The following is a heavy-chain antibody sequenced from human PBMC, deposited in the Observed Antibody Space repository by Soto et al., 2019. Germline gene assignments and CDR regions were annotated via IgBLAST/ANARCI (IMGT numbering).Heavy chain of an antibody. D-gene: IGHD3-3*01. CDR2: ISGSGGST. CDR3: AKDEGPYYDFWSGYTNYYGMDV. Sequence: LSLSCAASGFTFSSYAMSWVRQAPGKGLEWVSAISGSGGSTYYADSVKGRFTISRDNSKNTLYLQMNSLRAEDTAVYYCAKDEGPYYDFWSGYTNYYGMDVWGQGTTVTVSS. J-gene: IGHJ6*02. V-gene: IGHV3-23*01. CDR1: GFTFSSYA.